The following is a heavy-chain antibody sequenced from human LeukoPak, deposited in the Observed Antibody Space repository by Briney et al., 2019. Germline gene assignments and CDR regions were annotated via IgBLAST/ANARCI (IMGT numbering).Heavy chain of an antibody. V-gene: IGHV3-30-3*01. CDR3: ARTSNWGGDY. Sequence: PGGSLRLSCAASGFTFSSYAMHWVRQAPGKGLEWVAVISYDGSNKYYADSVKGRFTISRDNSKNTLYLQMNSLRAEDTAVYYCARTSNWGGDYWGQGTLVTVSS. J-gene: IGHJ4*02. CDR1: GFTFSSYA. D-gene: IGHD7-27*01. CDR2: ISYDGSNK.